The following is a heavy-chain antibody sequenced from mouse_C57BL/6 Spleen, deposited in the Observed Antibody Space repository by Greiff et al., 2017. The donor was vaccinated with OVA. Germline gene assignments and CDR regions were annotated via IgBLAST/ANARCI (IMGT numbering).Heavy chain of an antibody. CDR2: INPNNGGT. V-gene: IGHV1-22*01. CDR1: GYTFTDYN. Sequence: EVQLQQSGPELVKPGASVKMSCKASGYTFTDYNMHWVKQSHGKSLEWIGYINPNNGGTSYNQKFKGKATLTVNKSSSTAYMELRSLTSEDSAVYYCARNRREEYYVDYWGQGTTLTVSS. D-gene: IGHD2-14*01. CDR3: ARNRREEYYVDY. J-gene: IGHJ2*01.